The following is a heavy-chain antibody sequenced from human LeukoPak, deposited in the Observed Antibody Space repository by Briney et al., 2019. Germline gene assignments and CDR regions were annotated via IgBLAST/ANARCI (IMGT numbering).Heavy chain of an antibody. CDR3: ASHKGF. CDR1: GGSISNNY. V-gene: IGHV4-59*01. J-gene: IGHJ4*02. Sequence: SETLSLSCTVSGGSISNNYWSWFRQPPGKGLEWIGYIYYSGSTNYNPSLKSRVTISVDTSKSQFSLKLSSVTAADTAVYYCASHKGFWGQGTLVTVSS. CDR2: IYYSGST.